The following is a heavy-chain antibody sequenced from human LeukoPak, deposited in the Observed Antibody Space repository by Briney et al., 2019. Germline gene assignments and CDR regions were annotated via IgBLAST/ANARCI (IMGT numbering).Heavy chain of an antibody. CDR3: ARQRYYYGSGSYYRGHRYFDY. V-gene: IGHV4-61*10. D-gene: IGHD3-10*01. J-gene: IGHJ4*02. CDR1: GGSISSGSYY. CDR2: IYYSGST. Sequence: SETLSLTCTVSGGSISSGSYYWSWIRQPAGKGLEWIGYIYYSGSTNYSPSLKSRVTISVDTSKNQFSLKLSSVTAADTAVYYCARQRYYYGSGSYYRGHRYFDYWGQGTLVTVSS.